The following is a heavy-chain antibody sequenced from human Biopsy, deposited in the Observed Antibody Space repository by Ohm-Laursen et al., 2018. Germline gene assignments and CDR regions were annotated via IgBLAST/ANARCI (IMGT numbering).Heavy chain of an antibody. CDR3: ATAAYAPPYFDL. CDR1: GVTLSGYA. D-gene: IGHD4-17*01. V-gene: IGHV3-21*06. J-gene: IGHJ4*02. CDR2: ITGGGNYI. Sequence: GSLRLSCTASGVTLSGYAMNWVRQAPGKGLEWVSSITGGGNYINYADSVGGRFTISRDNSKNSVYLVMSSLRVEDTAVYFCATAAYAPPYFDLWGRGTVVTVSS.